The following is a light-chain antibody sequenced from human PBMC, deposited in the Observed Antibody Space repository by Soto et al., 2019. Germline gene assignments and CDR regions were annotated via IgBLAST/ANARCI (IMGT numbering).Light chain of an antibody. CDR3: QQYDSSPVT. Sequence: DIQMTQSPSTLSGSVGDRVTITCRASQTISSWLAWYQQKPGKAPKLLIYKASTLKSGVPSKFSGSGSGTEFTLTISRLEPEDFAVYFCQQYDSSPVTFGQGTKVDIK. V-gene: IGKV1-5*03. J-gene: IGKJ1*01. CDR1: QTISSW. CDR2: KAS.